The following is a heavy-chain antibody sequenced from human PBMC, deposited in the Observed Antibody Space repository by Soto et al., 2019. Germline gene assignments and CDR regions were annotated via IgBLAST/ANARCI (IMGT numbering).Heavy chain of an antibody. D-gene: IGHD2-2*01. CDR2: IIPISETT. CDR3: ARSQGSSTSLEIYYYYYYGMDV. V-gene: IGHV1-69*01. Sequence: QVQLVQSGAEVKKPGSSVKVSCKASGGTFSSYAISWVRQAPGQGLECMGGIIPISETTNYAQKFQGRVTITADESKSTAYMELSSQRSEDTAVYYCARSQGSSTSLEIYYYYYYGMDVWGQGTTVTVSS. J-gene: IGHJ6*02. CDR1: GGTFSSYA.